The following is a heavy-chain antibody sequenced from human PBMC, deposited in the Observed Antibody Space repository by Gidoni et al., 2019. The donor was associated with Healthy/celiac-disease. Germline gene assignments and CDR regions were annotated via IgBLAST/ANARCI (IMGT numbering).Heavy chain of an antibody. V-gene: IGHV3-30*18. CDR1: GFTFSSYG. J-gene: IGHJ3*02. Sequence: QVQLVESGGGVVQPGRSLRLSCAASGFTFSSYGMHWVRQAPGKGLEWVAVISYDGSNKYYADSVKGRFTISRDNSKNTLYLQMNSLRAEDTAVYYCAKPDDFGVVRGAFDIWGQGTMVTVSS. D-gene: IGHD3-3*01. CDR3: AKPDDFGVVRGAFDI. CDR2: ISYDGSNK.